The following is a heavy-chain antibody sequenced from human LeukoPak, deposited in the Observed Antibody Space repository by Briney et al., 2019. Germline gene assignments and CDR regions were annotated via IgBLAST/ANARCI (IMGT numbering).Heavy chain of an antibody. J-gene: IGHJ4*02. CDR2: VNYGGST. CDR1: GVSIISSSYD. Sequence: SETLSLTCTVSGVSIISSSYDWGWIRPPPGKGLEWIGSVNYGGSTDYNPSLKSRVTISVDASKNQFSLKMRSVTAADTAVYYCARHFDNWGQGTLVTVSS. CDR3: ARHFDN. V-gene: IGHV4-39*01.